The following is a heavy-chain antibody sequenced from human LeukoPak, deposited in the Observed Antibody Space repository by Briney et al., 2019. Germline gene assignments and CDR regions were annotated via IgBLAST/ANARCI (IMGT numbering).Heavy chain of an antibody. D-gene: IGHD2-21*02. J-gene: IGHJ4*02. CDR2: ISYDGSNK. CDR3: AKDWALYCGGDCYFNY. Sequence: GGSLRLSCAASGFIFNNYGMHWVREAPGKGLEWVAVISYDGSNKNYADSVKGRFTISRDSSKNTVSLQMNSLRVEDTAVYYCAKDWALYCGGDCYFNYWGQGTLVTVSS. CDR1: GFIFNNYG. V-gene: IGHV3-30*18.